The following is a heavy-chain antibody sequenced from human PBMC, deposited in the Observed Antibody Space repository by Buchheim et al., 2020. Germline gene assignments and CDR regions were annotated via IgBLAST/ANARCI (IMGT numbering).Heavy chain of an antibody. V-gene: IGHV3-23*01. Sequence: EVHLLESGGGLVQPGGSLRLSCAVSGFSFSSYAMSWVRQSPGRGLDWVSTVTGGGDATYYGDSVKARFTISRDNSKNTLYLQMNTLRAEDTAVYYCAKAGGAAAVADYWGQGAL. D-gene: IGHD6-13*01. CDR3: AKAGGAAAVADY. CDR2: VTGGGDAT. J-gene: IGHJ4*02. CDR1: GFSFSSYA.